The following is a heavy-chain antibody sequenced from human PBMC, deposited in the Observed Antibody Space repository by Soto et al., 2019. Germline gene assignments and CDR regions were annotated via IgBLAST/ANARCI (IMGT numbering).Heavy chain of an antibody. CDR1: GFTFSDAW. J-gene: IGHJ5*02. D-gene: IGHD4-17*01. V-gene: IGHV3-15*07. CDR3: TTDPRLLWQHP. Sequence: EVQLVESGGSLLKPGGSLRLSCAASGFTFSDAWMNWVRQAPGKGMEWVGRIKSRIDGGTTDYAAPVKGRFTISRDDSKNMLYLQMNSLKTEDTAVYYCTTDPRLLWQHPWGQGTLVTVSS. CDR2: IKSRIDGGTT.